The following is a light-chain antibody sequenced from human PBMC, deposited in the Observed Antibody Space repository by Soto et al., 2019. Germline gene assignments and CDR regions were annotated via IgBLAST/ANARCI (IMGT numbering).Light chain of an antibody. V-gene: IGKV1-16*02. CDR3: QQYYAYPLT. J-gene: IGKJ4*01. CDR2: ATS. Sequence: DIQMTQSPSSLSASVGDRVTITWRASHAIINYLTWFQQKPGKAPKPLIYATSSLQSGVPSKFSGSGSGTDFTLTITSLQPEDFATYYCQQYYAYPLTFGGGTKVAIK. CDR1: HAIINY.